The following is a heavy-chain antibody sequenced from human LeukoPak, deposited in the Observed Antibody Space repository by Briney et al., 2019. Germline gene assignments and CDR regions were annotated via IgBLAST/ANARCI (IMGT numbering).Heavy chain of an antibody. CDR2: ISAYNGNT. J-gene: IGHJ4*02. Sequence: ASVKVSCKASGCTFTSYGISWVRQAPGQGLEWMGWISAYNGNTNYAQKLQGRVTMTTDTSTSTAYMELRSLRSDDTAVYYCARVSLGSSDWYELDYWGQGTLVTVSS. CDR1: GCTFTSYG. V-gene: IGHV1-18*01. CDR3: ARVSLGSSDWYELDY. D-gene: IGHD6-19*01.